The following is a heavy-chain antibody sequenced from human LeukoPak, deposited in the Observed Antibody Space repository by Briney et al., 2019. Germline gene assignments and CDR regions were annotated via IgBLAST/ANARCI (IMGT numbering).Heavy chain of an antibody. D-gene: IGHD5-12*01. J-gene: IGHJ4*02. CDR3: ARAHSGYDPGFDY. V-gene: IGHV4-30-4*08. CDR1: GGSISSGDYY. CDR2: IYYSGST. Sequence: PSETLSLTCTVSGGSISSGDYYWSWIRQPPGKGLEWIGYIYYSGSTYYNPSLKSRVTISVDTSKNQFSLKLSSVTAADTAVYYCARAHSGYDPGFDYWGQGTLVTVSS.